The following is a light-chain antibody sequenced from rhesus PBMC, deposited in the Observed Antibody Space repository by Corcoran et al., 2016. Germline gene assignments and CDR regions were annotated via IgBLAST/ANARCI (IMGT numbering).Light chain of an antibody. CDR1: QGISSW. J-gene: IGKJ4*01. CDR2: KAA. Sequence: DIQMTQSPSSLSASVGDTVTITCRASQGISSWLAWYQQKPGKAPKLLIYKAASLQSGVPSRFSGSGSGTDFTITISSLQSEDFATYYCQQYRSRPLTVCGGTKVELK. V-gene: IGKV1-22*01. CDR3: QQYRSRPLT.